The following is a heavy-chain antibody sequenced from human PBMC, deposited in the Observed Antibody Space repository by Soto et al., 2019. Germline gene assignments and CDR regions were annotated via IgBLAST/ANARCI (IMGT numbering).Heavy chain of an antibody. CDR2: INHSGST. CDR1: GGSFSGYY. J-gene: IGHJ5*02. D-gene: IGHD2-15*01. CDR3: GRRYLKRDIVVVVAATRGYNWFDP. Sequence: SETLSLTSAVYGGSFSGYYGSWIRKTPGKGLEWIGEINHSGSTNYNPSLKSRVTISVDTSKNQFSLKLSSVTAADTAVYYCGRRYLKRDIVVVVAATRGYNWFDPWGQGTLVTVSS. V-gene: IGHV4-34*01.